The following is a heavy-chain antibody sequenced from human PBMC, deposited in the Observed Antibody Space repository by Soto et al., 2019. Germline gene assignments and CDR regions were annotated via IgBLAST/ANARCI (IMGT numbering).Heavy chain of an antibody. CDR2: ISYDGSNK. CDR1: GFTFSSYV. D-gene: IGHD3-16*01. V-gene: IGHV3-30-3*01. Sequence: QVQLVESGGGVVQPGRSLRLSCAASGFTFSSYVMHWVRQAPGKGLEWVAVISYDGSNKYYADSVKGRFTISRDNSKNTLYLQMNSLRAEDTAVYYCARDPSYGPYYYGMDVWGQGTTVTVSS. CDR3: ARDPSYGPYYYGMDV. J-gene: IGHJ6*02.